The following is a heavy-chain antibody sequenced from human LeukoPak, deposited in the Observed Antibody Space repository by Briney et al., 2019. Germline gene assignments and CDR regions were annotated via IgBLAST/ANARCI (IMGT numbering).Heavy chain of an antibody. CDR3: ARDMSAIVGSRTFDY. V-gene: IGHV3-30-3*01. J-gene: IGHJ4*02. CDR1: GFTFSSYA. CDR2: ISYDGSNK. D-gene: IGHD2-21*01. Sequence: PGGSLRLSCAASGFTFSSYAMHWVRQAPGKGLEWVAVISYDGSNKYYADSVKGRFTISRDNSKNTLYLQMNSLRAEDTAVYYCARDMSAIVGSRTFDYWGQGTLVTVSS.